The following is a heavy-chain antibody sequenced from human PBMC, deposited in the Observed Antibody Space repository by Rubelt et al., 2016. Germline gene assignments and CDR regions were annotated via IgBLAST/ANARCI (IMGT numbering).Heavy chain of an antibody. V-gene: IGHV4-39*01. CDR2: LYYSRST. J-gene: IGHJ6*03. CDR3: ARTVYGDRYYYYYYMDV. D-gene: IGHD4-17*01. CDR1: GGSISSSSYY. Sequence: QLQPQESGPGLVKPSETLSLTCTVSGGSISSSSYYWGWIRQPPGKGLEWIGSLYYSRSTYYNPPLTRRVTISVDTSKNQFFLKLSSVTAADTAVYYCARTVYGDRYYYYYYMDVWGKGTTVTVSS.